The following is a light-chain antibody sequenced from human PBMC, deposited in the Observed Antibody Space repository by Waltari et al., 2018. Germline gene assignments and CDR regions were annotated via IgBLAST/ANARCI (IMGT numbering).Light chain of an antibody. CDR1: SSNLGNNV. CDR3: HSRDSSGDVV. V-gene: IGLV1-44*01. Sequence: QSVLTQPPSASGTPGQRVTISCSGTSSNLGNNVVNWYQQVPGTAPKLPIYRNDLRPSGVPDRFSASSSGSTASLTIIGAQAEDEADYYCHSRDSSGDVVIGGGTKLTVV. J-gene: IGLJ2*01. CDR2: RND.